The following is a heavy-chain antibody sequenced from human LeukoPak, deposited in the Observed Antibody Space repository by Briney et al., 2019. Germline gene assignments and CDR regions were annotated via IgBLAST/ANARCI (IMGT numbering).Heavy chain of an antibody. CDR2: IKQDGSEK. V-gene: IGHV3-7*01. J-gene: IGHJ5*02. Sequence: GGSLRLSCAASGFTFSSYWMSWVRQAPGKGLEWVANIKQDGSEKYYVDSVKGRFTISRDNAKNSLYLQMNSLRAEDTAVYYCARDQCSGGSCYGFDPWGQGTMVTVSS. CDR1: GFTFSSYW. CDR3: ARDQCSGGSCYGFDP. D-gene: IGHD2-15*01.